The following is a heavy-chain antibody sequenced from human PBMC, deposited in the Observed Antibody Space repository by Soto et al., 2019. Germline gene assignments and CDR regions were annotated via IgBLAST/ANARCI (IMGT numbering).Heavy chain of an antibody. D-gene: IGHD3-22*01. J-gene: IGHJ4*02. CDR2: IWYDGRNK. CDR1: GFRFSSYG. V-gene: IGHV3-33*01. CDR3: ATEGKDDSVKGGFDN. Sequence: QVQLVESGGGVVQPGRSLRLSCAASGFRFSSYGMNWVRQSPGKGLEWVAVIWYDGRNKFYGNSVKGRFTSSRDNSRNTLYLQMNSLRDEDTAVYYCATEGKDDSVKGGFDNWGQGTLVPFSS.